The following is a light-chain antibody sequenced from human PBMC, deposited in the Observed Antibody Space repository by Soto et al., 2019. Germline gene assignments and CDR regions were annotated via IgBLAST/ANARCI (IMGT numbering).Light chain of an antibody. J-gene: IGLJ1*01. V-gene: IGLV2-8*01. CDR1: SSDVGNYNY. CDR2: EVF. Sequence: SALTPPPSASGSPGQSVTISCTGTSSDVGNYNYVSWYQQHPGKAPKLMIYEVFKRPSGVPDRFSGSKSGNTASLTVSGLQAEDEADYYCSSYAGSNNYVFGTGTKVTVL. CDR3: SSYAGSNNYV.